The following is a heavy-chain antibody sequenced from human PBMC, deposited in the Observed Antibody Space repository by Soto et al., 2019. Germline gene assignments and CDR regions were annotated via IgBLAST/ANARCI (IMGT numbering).Heavy chain of an antibody. CDR1: GYGFTTYA. V-gene: IGHV1-3*04. CDR2: INTGNGNT. Sequence: QVQLVQSGAEVKTPGASVKVSCKASGYGFTTYAMHWVRQAPGQRLEWMGWINTGNGNTKYSQKFQGRVTITRDTAATIAYMEVSSPRSEDTAVYYCVRDISGGSPPVGMDVWGQGTTVTVSS. J-gene: IGHJ6*02. CDR3: VRDISGGSPPVGMDV. D-gene: IGHD2-15*01.